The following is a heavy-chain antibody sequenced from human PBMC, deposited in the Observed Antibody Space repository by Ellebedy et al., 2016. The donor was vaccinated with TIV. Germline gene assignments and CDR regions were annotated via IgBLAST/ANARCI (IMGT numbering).Heavy chain of an antibody. Sequence: MPSETLSLTCTVSGDSISGYYWSWIRQPPGKGLEWIGYFYSSGGGEYNPSLKSRVPMSVDTSRGQFSLRLNPVTAADTAVYYCARSGGWYTPYDYWGQGTLVTVSS. J-gene: IGHJ4*02. V-gene: IGHV4-59*01. CDR3: ARSGGWYTPYDY. CDR2: FYSSGGG. D-gene: IGHD6-19*01. CDR1: GDSISGYY.